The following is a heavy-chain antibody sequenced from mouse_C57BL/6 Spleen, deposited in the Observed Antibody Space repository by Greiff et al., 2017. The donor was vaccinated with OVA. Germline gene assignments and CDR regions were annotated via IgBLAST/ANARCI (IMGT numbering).Heavy chain of an antibody. Sequence: QVQLQQPGAELVKPGASVKLSCKASGYTFTSYWMHWVKQRPGRGLEWIGRIDPNSGGTKYNEKFKSKATLTVDKPSSTAYMPLSSLTSEDSAVYYCARWGFDYYGSTLLGFDVWGTGTTVTVSS. J-gene: IGHJ1*03. V-gene: IGHV1-72*01. CDR3: ARWGFDYYGSTLLGFDV. CDR1: GYTFTSYW. D-gene: IGHD1-1*01. CDR2: IDPNSGGT.